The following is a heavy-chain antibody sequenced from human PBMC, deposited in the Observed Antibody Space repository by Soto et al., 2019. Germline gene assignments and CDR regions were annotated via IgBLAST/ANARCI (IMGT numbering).Heavy chain of an antibody. CDR3: ATPSTDIVVVVAFDAFDI. CDR1: GYTLTELS. J-gene: IGHJ3*02. V-gene: IGHV1-24*01. Sequence: ASVKVSCKVSGYTLTELSMHWVRQAPGKGLEWMGGFDPEDGETIYAQKFQGRVTVTEDTSTDTAYMELSSLRSEDTAVYYCATPSTDIVVVVAFDAFDIWGQGTMVTVSS. CDR2: FDPEDGET. D-gene: IGHD2-15*01.